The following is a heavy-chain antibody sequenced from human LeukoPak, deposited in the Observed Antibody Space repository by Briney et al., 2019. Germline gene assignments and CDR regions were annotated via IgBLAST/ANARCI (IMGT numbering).Heavy chain of an antibody. J-gene: IGHJ6*03. Sequence: PSETLSLTCTVSGGSISSYYWSWIRQPPGNGLEWIGYIYYSGSTNYNPSLKSRVTISVDTSKNHFSLKLSSVTAADTAVYYCARVRGGYCSSTSCYPGSNYYYYYMDVWGKGTTVTISS. CDR1: GGSISSYY. D-gene: IGHD2-2*01. CDR3: ARVRGGYCSSTSCYPGSNYYYYYMDV. V-gene: IGHV4-59*01. CDR2: IYYSGST.